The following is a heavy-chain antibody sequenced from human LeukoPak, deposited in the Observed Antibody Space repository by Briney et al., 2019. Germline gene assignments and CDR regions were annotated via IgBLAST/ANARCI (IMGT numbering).Heavy chain of an antibody. J-gene: IGHJ4*02. V-gene: IGHV2-5*08. Sequence: SGPTLVNPTQTLTLTCTFSGFSLRTSGMRVSWIRQTPGKALEWLALIYWDDEKRYNPSLKSRLTVTKDTSKNQVVPTMTNMDPVDTGTYYCAHRVVADDTLDYWGQGTLVTVSS. CDR3: AHRVVADDTLDY. CDR2: IYWDDEK. D-gene: IGHD2-15*01. CDR1: GFSLRTSGMR.